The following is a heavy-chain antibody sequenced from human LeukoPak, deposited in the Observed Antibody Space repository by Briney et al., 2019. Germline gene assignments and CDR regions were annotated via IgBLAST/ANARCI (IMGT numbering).Heavy chain of an antibody. CDR1: GFTFSSYS. CDR2: ISSSSSTI. D-gene: IGHD2-15*01. Sequence: GGSLRLSCAASGFTFSSYSMNWVRQAPGKGLEWVSYISSSSSTIYYADSVKGRFTISRDNAKNSLYLQMNSLRAEDTAVYYCARAGGWSENYFYYYYGMDVWGQGTTVTVSS. J-gene: IGHJ6*02. V-gene: IGHV3-48*01. CDR3: ARAGGWSENYFYYYYGMDV.